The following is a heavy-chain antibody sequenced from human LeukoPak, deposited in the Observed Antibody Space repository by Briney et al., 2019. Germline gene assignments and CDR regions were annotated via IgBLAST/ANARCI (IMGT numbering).Heavy chain of an antibody. CDR3: ARGGYFDILTGYYQTQYYYPMDV. CDR2: TSYDGGNK. J-gene: IGHJ6*02. Sequence: GESLKISFAASGFTFSSYAMHWVRQAPGKGLEWVAVTSYDGGNKFYGDSVKGRFTISRDNSKSTMYLEVSSLRAEDTAVYYCARGGYFDILTGYYQTQYYYPMDVWGRGTTVTVSS. CDR1: GFTFSSYA. D-gene: IGHD3-9*01. V-gene: IGHV3-30*04.